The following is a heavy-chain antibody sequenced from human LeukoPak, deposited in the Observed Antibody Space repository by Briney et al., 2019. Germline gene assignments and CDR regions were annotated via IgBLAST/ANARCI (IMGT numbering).Heavy chain of an antibody. Sequence: SVKVSCKASGGTFISYAISWVRQAPGQGLEWMGGIIPIFGTANYAQKFQGRVTITADESTSTAYMELSSLRSEDTAVYYCARENCSGGSCQYYYYYYMDVWGKGTTVTVSS. CDR1: GGTFISYA. V-gene: IGHV1-69*01. CDR2: IIPIFGTA. J-gene: IGHJ6*03. D-gene: IGHD2-15*01. CDR3: ARENCSGGSCQYYYYYYMDV.